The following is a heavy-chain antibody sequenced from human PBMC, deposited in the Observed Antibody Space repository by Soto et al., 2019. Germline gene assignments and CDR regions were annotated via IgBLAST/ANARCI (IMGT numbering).Heavy chain of an antibody. CDR3: ARDLGRGGYYYYYMDV. V-gene: IGHV1-69*10. D-gene: IGHD1-26*01. CDR1: GGTFSSYA. CDR2: IIPIFGIA. J-gene: IGHJ6*03. Sequence: ASVKVSCKASGGTFSSYAISWVRQAPGQGLEWMGGIIPIFGIANYAQKFQGRVTITADKSPSTAYMELSSLRSEYTAVYYCARDLGRGGYYYYYMDVWGKGTTVTVSS.